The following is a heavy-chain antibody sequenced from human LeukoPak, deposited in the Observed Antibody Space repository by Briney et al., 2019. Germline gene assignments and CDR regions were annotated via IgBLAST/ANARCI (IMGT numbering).Heavy chain of an antibody. CDR1: GFTFSSYG. CDR3: ARDQRYSSGWYDGDY. V-gene: IGHV3-30*02. D-gene: IGHD6-19*01. J-gene: IGHJ4*02. Sequence: GALRLSCAASGFTFSSYGMHWVRQAPGKGLEWVAFIRYDGSNKYYADSVKGRFTISRDNAKNSLYLQMNSLRAEDTAVYYCARDQRYSSGWYDGDYWGQGTLVTVSS. CDR2: IRYDGSNK.